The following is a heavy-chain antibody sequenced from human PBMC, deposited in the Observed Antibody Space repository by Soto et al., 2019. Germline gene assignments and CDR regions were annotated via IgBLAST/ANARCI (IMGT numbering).Heavy chain of an antibody. CDR3: ASSSRMAHYYYGMDV. J-gene: IGHJ6*02. Sequence: GESLKISCKGSGYSFTSYWIGWVRQMPGKGLEWMGIIYPGDSDTRYSPSFQGQVTISADKSISTAYLQWSSLKASDTAMYYCASSSRMAHYYYGMDVWGQGTTVTVSS. CDR1: GYSFTSYW. CDR2: IYPGDSDT. D-gene: IGHD2-2*01. V-gene: IGHV5-51*01.